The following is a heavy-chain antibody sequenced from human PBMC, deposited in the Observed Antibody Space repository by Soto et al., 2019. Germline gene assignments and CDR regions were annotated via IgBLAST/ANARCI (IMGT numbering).Heavy chain of an antibody. CDR1: GYSYTIYY. V-gene: IGHV1-46*01. CDR2: INPSGGST. D-gene: IGHD7-27*01. CDR3: ARDNGGAAHYYYYYYGMDV. Sequence: ALVQVSCKASGYSYTIYYMHWVRNNNGQGLEWMGIINPSGGSTSYAQKFQGRVTMTRDTSTSTVYMELSSLRSEDTAVYYCARDNGGAAHYYYYYYGMDVWGQGTTVTVLL. J-gene: IGHJ6*02.